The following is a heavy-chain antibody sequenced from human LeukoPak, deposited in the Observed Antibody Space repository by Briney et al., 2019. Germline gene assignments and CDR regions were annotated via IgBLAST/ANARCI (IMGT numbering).Heavy chain of an antibody. CDR2: ISGSGGST. Sequence: GGSLRLSCAASGFTFSSYAMSWVRQAPGKGLEWVSAISGSGGSTYYADSVKGRFTISRDNAKNSLYLQMNSLRAEDTAVYYCAREYCSSTSCYRAPYWMDVWGQGTTVTVSS. J-gene: IGHJ6*02. CDR3: AREYCSSTSCYRAPYWMDV. V-gene: IGHV3-23*01. CDR1: GFTFSSYA. D-gene: IGHD2-2*02.